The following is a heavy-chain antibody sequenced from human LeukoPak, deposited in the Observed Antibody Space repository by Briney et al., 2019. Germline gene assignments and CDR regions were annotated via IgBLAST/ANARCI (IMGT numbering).Heavy chain of an antibody. CDR2: ISGSGGST. CDR3: AKGMVAYSGSLGIDY. Sequence: GGSLRLSCAASGFTFSSYAMSWVRQAPGKGLEWVSAISGSGGSTYYADSVKGRFTISRDNSKNTLYLQMNSLRAEDTAVYYCAKGMVAYSGSLGIDYWGQETWSPSPQ. D-gene: IGHD1-26*01. CDR1: GFTFSSYA. J-gene: IGHJ4*01. V-gene: IGHV3-23*01.